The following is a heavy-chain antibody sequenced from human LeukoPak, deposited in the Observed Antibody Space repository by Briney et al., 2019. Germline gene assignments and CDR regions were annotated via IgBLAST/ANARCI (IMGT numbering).Heavy chain of an antibody. Sequence: ASVKVSCKASGYTFTSYDINWVRQATGQGLEWMGWMNPNNNNTGYAQKFQGRVTMTRNTSISTAYMELSSLRSEDTAVDYCARYPRSNYNFDFWGQGTLVTVSS. D-gene: IGHD5-24*01. CDR2: MNPNNNNT. CDR3: ARYPRSNYNFDF. V-gene: IGHV1-8*01. CDR1: GYTFTSYD. J-gene: IGHJ4*02.